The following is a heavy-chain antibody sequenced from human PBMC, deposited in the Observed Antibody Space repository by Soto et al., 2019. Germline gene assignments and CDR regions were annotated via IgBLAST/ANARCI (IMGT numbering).Heavy chain of an antibody. CDR2: FDPEDGET. Sequence: ASVKGSCKVSGYTLTELSMHWVRQAPGKGLEWMGGFDPEDGETIYAQKFQGRVTMTEDTSTDTAYMELSSLRSEDTAVYYCATAGDHFQHDYYSGMDVWGQGTTVTVSS. D-gene: IGHD2-2*01. V-gene: IGHV1-24*01. J-gene: IGHJ6*02. CDR1: GYTLTELS. CDR3: ATAGDHFQHDYYSGMDV.